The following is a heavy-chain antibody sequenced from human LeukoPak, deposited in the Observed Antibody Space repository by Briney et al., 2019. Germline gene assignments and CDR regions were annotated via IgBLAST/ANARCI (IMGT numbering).Heavy chain of an antibody. Sequence: GASVKVSCKASGYTFTGYYMHWVRQAPGQGLEWMGWINPNSGGTNYAQKSQGRVTMTRDTSISTAYMELGRLRSDDTAVYYCARSVVVVAATFDYWGQGTLVTVSS. CDR3: ARSVVVVAATFDY. V-gene: IGHV1-2*02. D-gene: IGHD2-15*01. CDR1: GYTFTGYY. J-gene: IGHJ4*02. CDR2: INPNSGGT.